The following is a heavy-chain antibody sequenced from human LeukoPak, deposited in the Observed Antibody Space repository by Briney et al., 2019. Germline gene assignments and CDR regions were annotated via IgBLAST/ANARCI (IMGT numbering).Heavy chain of an antibody. V-gene: IGHV4-34*01. Sequence: SETLSLTCGGYGGSLSGYHWSWIRQSPGKGLEWIRQINHSGRTDYNPSLKSRVTISVDTSKNQFSLKVISVTAADTAVYYCARRRFDILTGYGRVFDYWCQGTLVTVSS. CDR3: ARRRFDILTGYGRVFDY. J-gene: IGHJ4*02. D-gene: IGHD3-9*01. CDR1: GGSLSGYH. CDR2: INHSGRT.